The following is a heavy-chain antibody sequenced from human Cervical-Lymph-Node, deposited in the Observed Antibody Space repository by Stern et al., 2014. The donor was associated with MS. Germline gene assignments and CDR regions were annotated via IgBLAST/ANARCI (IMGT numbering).Heavy chain of an antibody. CDR1: GGSISSRNW. CDR2: IYHSGSS. CDR3: ARRGYSYGFWFDP. V-gene: IGHV4-4*02. J-gene: IGHJ5*02. D-gene: IGHD5-18*01. Sequence: QVQLQESGPGLVKPSGTLSLTCAVSGGSISSRNWWSWVRQPPGKGVEWIGQIYHSGSSTYNSSLRSRVTIAVAKSKNQFSLKRSCVAAADAAVYYCARRGYSYGFWFDPWGQGTLVTVSS.